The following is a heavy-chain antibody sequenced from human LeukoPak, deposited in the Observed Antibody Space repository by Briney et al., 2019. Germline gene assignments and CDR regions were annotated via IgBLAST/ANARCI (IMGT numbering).Heavy chain of an antibody. CDR2: ISGSGGST. CDR3: ASRSPPAMYSSGGNVADY. D-gene: IGHD6-19*01. Sequence: GGSLRLSCAASGFTFSSYAMSWVRQAPGKGLEWVSAISGSGGSTYYADSVKGRFTISRDNSKNTLYLQMNSLRSEDTAVYYCASRSPPAMYSSGGNVADYWGQGTLVTVSS. J-gene: IGHJ4*02. CDR1: GFTFSSYA. V-gene: IGHV3-23*01.